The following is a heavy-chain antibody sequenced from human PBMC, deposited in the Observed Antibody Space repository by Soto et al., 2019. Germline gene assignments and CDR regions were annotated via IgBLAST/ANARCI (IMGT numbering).Heavy chain of an antibody. V-gene: IGHV3-48*01. CDR1: GFTFSSYS. D-gene: IGHD6-13*01. J-gene: IGHJ1*01. CDR3: ARDLGSSWYPEYFRH. Sequence: GGAPRLSCAPPGFTFSSYSMNWVRQAPGKGLEWVSYISSSSSTIYYADSVKGRFTISRDNAKNPLYLQMNSLRAEDTVLYYCARDLGSSWYPEYFRHWGQGTLVTVSS. CDR2: ISSSSSTI.